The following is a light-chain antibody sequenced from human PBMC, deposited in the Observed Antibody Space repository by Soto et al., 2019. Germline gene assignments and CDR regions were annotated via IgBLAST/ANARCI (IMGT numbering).Light chain of an antibody. J-gene: IGKJ1*01. V-gene: IGKV3-15*01. CDR1: QSVSSN. Sequence: IVLTHSPGTLSLSPGARATLSCRASQSVSSNLAWYQQKPGQAPRLLIYGASTRATGIPARFSGSGSGTEFTLTISSLQSEDFAVYYCQQYNNWPPWTFGQGTKVDI. CDR2: GAS. CDR3: QQYNNWPPWT.